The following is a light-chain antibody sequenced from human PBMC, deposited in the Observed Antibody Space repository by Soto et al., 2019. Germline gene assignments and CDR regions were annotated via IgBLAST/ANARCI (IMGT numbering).Light chain of an antibody. Sequence: QSVLTQPASVSGSPGQSITISCIATSSDVGGYNYVSWYQQHPGKALKLMIYDVSDRPSGVSNRFSGSKSGNTASLTISGLQAEDEADYYCSSYTPSTTYAFGTGTTLTVL. CDR1: SSDVGGYNY. J-gene: IGLJ1*01. CDR3: SSYTPSTTYA. V-gene: IGLV2-14*01. CDR2: DVS.